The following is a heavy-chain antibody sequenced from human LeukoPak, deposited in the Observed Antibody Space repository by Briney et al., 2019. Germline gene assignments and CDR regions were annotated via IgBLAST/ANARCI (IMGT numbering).Heavy chain of an antibody. CDR1: GFTFSTYW. CDR2: IKQDGSEK. CDR3: ARHGTIAARPT. V-gene: IGHV3-7*01. J-gene: IGHJ5*02. Sequence: PGGSLRLSCAASGFTFSTYWMSWVRQAPGKGLEWVANIKQDGSEKYYVDSLKGRFSISRDNAKNSLYLQMNSLGAEDTAVYYCARHGTIAARPTWGQGTLVTVSS. D-gene: IGHD6-6*01.